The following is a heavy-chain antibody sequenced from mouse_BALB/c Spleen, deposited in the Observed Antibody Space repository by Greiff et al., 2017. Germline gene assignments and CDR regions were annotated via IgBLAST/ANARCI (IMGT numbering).Heavy chain of an antibody. CDR3: ARQGGVYYYGSSSAWFAY. D-gene: IGHD1-1*01. CDR1: GFAFSSYD. V-gene: IGHV5-12-1*01. Sequence: DVKLVESGGGLVKPGGSLKLSCAASGFAFSSYDMSWVRQTPEKRLEWVAYISSGGGSTYYPDTVKGRFTISRDNAKNTLYLQMSSLKSEDTAMYYCARQGGVYYYGSSSAWFAYWGQGTLVTVSA. J-gene: IGHJ3*01. CDR2: ISSGGGST.